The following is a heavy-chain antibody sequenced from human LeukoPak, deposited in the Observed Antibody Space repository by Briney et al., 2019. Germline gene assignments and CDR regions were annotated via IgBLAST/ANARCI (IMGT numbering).Heavy chain of an antibody. CDR2: IYYDGSNQ. CDR3: AKDKSRLTTVTIYDY. J-gene: IGHJ4*02. D-gene: IGHD4-17*01. CDR1: GLRFRNYG. Sequence: GGSLRLSCVVSGLRFRNYGMHWVRQAPGKGLEWVAVIYYDGSNQYYADSVKGRFTVSRDNAKNTLYLQMDSLRAEDTAVYYCAKDKSRLTTVTIYDYWGQGTLVTVSS. V-gene: IGHV3-33*06.